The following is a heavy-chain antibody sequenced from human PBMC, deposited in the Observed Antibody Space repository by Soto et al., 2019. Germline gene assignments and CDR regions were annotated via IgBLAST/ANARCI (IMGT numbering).Heavy chain of an antibody. CDR2: ISYDGSNK. CDR3: GRFYFDSSGYLPSPYYYYYGMDV. J-gene: IGHJ6*01. D-gene: IGHD3-22*01. V-gene: IGHV3-30-3*01. CDR1: GFTFSSYA. Sequence: GGSLRLSCAASGFTFSSYAMHWVRQAPGKGLEWVAVISYDGSNKYYADSVKGRFTISRDNSKNTLYLQMNSLRAEDTAVYYCGRFYFDSSGYLPSPYYYYYGMDVWGQGTTVT.